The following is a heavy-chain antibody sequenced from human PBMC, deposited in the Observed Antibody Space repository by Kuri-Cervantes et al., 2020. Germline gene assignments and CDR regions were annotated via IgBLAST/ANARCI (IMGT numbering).Heavy chain of an antibody. D-gene: IGHD2-2*01. J-gene: IGHJ5*02. CDR3: AKSYASVLMGRFDP. CDR2: ISGISGNT. V-gene: IGHV3-23*01. Sequence: GESLKISCAASGFTFDRYAMTWVRQAPGKGLEWVSSISGISGNTYYADSVSGRFTVSRDNSKNTVYLQMNSLRAEDTAIYYCAKSYASVLMGRFDPWGQGTLVTVSS. CDR1: GFTFDRYA.